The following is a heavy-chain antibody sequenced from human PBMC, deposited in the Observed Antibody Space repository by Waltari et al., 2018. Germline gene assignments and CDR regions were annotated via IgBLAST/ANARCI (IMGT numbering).Heavy chain of an antibody. D-gene: IGHD5-12*01. J-gene: IGHJ3*01. CDR2: LSYTGAT. Sequence: QLQLQESGPGLVKPSETPSLTCSVSGVSITSNRHYWGWIRQPPGQGLEWIGTLSYTGATYSSPSLKSRVTISRDTSKNQVSLQLGSVTAADTAVYYCATYIGASLGTAAFDVWGQGTMVTVSS. CDR1: GVSITSNRHY. V-gene: IGHV4-39*05. CDR3: ATYIGASLGTAAFDV.